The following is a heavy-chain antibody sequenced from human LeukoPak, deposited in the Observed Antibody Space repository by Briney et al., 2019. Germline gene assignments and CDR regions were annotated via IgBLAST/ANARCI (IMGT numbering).Heavy chain of an antibody. CDR3: ARYFYGSGSYHNHPNFDY. CDR2: INHSGST. CDR1: GGSFSGYY. Sequence: SETLSLTCAVYGGSFSGYYWSWIRQPPGKGLEWIGEINHSGSTNYNPSLKSRVTISIDTSKNQFSLGMNSVTAADTAVYYCARYFYGSGSYHNHPNFDYWGQGTLVTVSS. D-gene: IGHD3-10*01. V-gene: IGHV4-34*01. J-gene: IGHJ4*02.